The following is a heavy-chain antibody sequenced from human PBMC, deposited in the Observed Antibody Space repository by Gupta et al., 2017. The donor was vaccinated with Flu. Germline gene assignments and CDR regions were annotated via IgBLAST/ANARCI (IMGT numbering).Heavy chain of an antibody. CDR1: GGTFRSYA. D-gene: IGHD2-2*01. J-gene: IGHJ6*03. Sequence: QVQLVQSGAEVKKPGSSVKVSCKASGGTFRSYAISWVRQAPGQGLEWMGGIIPIFGTANYAQKFQGRVTITADESTSTAYMELSSLRSEDTAVYYCARTPERESGYCSSTSCLPHYYYYYMDVWGKGTTVTVSS. CDR3: ARTPERESGYCSSTSCLPHYYYYYMDV. V-gene: IGHV1-69*01. CDR2: IIPIFGTA.